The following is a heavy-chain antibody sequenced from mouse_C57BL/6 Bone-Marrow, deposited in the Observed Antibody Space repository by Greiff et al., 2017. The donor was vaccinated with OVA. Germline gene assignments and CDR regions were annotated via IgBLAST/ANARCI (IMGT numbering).Heavy chain of an antibody. V-gene: IGHV1-80*01. CDR3: ARALTSYFDY. CDR1: GYAFSSYW. CDR2: IYPGDGDT. J-gene: IGHJ2*01. D-gene: IGHD5-1*01. Sequence: VQRVESGAELVKPGASVKISCKASGYAFSSYWMNWVKQRPGKGLEWIGQIYPGDGDTNYNGKFKGKATLTADKSSSTAYMQLSSLTSEDSAVYFCARALTSYFDYWGQGTTLTVSS.